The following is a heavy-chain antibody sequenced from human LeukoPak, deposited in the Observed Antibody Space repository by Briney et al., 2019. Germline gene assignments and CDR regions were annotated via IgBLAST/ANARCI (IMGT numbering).Heavy chain of an antibody. Sequence: PGGSLRLSCAASGFTFSSYSMNWVRQAPGKGLEWVSSISSSSSYIYYADSVKGRFTISRDNAKNSLYLQMNSLRAEDTAVYYCARYYDSSGYYPWYFDYWGQGTLVTVSS. D-gene: IGHD3-22*01. CDR1: GFTFSSYS. J-gene: IGHJ4*02. CDR3: ARYYDSSGYYPWYFDY. CDR2: ISSSSSYI. V-gene: IGHV3-21*04.